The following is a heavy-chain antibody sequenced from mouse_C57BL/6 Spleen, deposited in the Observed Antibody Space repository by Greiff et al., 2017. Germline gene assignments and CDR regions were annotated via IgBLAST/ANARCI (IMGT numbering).Heavy chain of an antibody. CDR2: INPSTGGT. CDR1: GYSFTGYY. V-gene: IGHV1-42*01. J-gene: IGHJ4*01. CDR3: ARATYYYGSNYAMDY. D-gene: IGHD1-1*01. Sequence: DVKLQESGPELVKPGASVKISCKASGYSFTGYYMNWVKQSPEKSLEWIGEINPSTGGTTYNQKFKAKATVTIDKSSSTAYMQLKSLTSEDSAVYYGARATYYYGSNYAMDYWGQGTSVTVSS.